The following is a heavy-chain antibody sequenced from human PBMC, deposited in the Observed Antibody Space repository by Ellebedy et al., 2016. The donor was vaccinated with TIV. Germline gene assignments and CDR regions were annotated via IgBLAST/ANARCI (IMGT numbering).Heavy chain of an antibody. J-gene: IGHJ4*02. CDR1: GFTVGGDY. CDR3: ARGPNYES. CDR2: IQAGGST. D-gene: IGHD3-16*01. V-gene: IGHV3-53*01. Sequence: GESLKISCSASGFTVGGDYMSWIRQAPGKGLEWVSVIQAGGSTFYTDSVKDRFTLSRDNSNNMVFLQMTSLRVEDTALYYCARGPNYESWGQGTLVTVSS.